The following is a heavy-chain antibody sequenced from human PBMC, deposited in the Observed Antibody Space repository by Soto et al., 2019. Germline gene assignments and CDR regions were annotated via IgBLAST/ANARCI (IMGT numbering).Heavy chain of an antibody. V-gene: IGHV3-21*01. Sequence: GGSLRLSCAASGFTFSSYSMNWVRQAPGKGLEWVSSISSSSSYIYYADSVKGRFTISRDNAKNSLYLQMNSLRAEDTAVYYCARDSLAQVVWGGYRYPSYFDYWGQGTLVTVSS. CDR2: ISSSSSYI. D-gene: IGHD3-16*02. CDR1: GFTFSSYS. J-gene: IGHJ4*02. CDR3: ARDSLAQVVWGGYRYPSYFDY.